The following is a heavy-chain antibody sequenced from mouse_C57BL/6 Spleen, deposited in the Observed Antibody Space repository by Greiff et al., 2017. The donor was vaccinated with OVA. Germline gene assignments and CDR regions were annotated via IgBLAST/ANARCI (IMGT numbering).Heavy chain of an antibody. D-gene: IGHD2-3*01. CDR3: ARSSDGYGGYFDY. CDR2: IRNKANGYTT. J-gene: IGHJ2*01. Sequence: EVKLVESGGGLVQPGGSLSLSCAASGFTFTDYYMSWVRQPPGKALEWLGFIRNKANGYTTEYSASVKGRFTISRDNSQSILYLQMNALRAEDSATYYCARSSDGYGGYFDYWGQGTTLTVSS. V-gene: IGHV7-3*01. CDR1: GFTFTDYY.